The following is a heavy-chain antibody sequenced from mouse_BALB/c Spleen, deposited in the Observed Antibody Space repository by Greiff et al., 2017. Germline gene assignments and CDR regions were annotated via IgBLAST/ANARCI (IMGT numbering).Heavy chain of an antibody. D-gene: IGHD2-1*01. V-gene: IGHV1-9*01. J-gene: IGHJ2*01. CDR1: GYTFSSYW. CDR2: ILPGSGST. Sequence: QVQLQQSGAELMKPGASVKISCKATGYTFSSYWIEWVKQRPGHGLEWIGEILPGSGSTNYNEKFKGKATFTADTSSNTAYMQLSSLTSEDSAVYYCARGDGNYFYYFDYWGQGTTLTVSS. CDR3: ARGDGNYFYYFDY.